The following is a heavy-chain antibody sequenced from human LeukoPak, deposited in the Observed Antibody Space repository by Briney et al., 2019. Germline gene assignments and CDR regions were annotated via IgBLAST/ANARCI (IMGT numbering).Heavy chain of an antibody. D-gene: IGHD3-3*01. Sequence: GASVKVSCKASGYTFTGYYMHWVRQAPGQGLEWMGWINPNSGGTDYAQKFQGRVTMTRDTSISTAYMELSRLRSDDTAVYYCARGNVLIRFLEWGDDAFDIWGQGTMVTVSS. CDR2: INPNSGGT. V-gene: IGHV1-2*02. CDR1: GYTFTGYY. J-gene: IGHJ3*02. CDR3: ARGNVLIRFLEWGDDAFDI.